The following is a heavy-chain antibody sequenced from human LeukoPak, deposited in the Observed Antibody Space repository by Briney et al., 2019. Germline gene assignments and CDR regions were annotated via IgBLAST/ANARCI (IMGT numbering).Heavy chain of an antibody. CDR1: GGTFHSYV. CDR3: ARARLTGTTVD. J-gene: IGHJ4*02. V-gene: IGHV1-69*13. D-gene: IGHD4-23*01. Sequence: GASVKVSCKASGGTFHSYVINWVRQAPGQGLEWMGGIIPFFGTLNYAQKFQDRVTITADESTTTAYMELSSLRYEDTAVYYCARARLTGTTVDWGQGTLVTVSS. CDR2: IIPFFGTL.